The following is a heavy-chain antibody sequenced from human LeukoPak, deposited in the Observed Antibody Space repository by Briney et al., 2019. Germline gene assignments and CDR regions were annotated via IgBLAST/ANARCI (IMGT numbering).Heavy chain of an antibody. CDR3: ARPMVRGARRDWFVP. J-gene: IGHJ5*02. CDR1: SGSISSTSYY. V-gene: IGHV4-39*07. CDR2: IYHSGST. D-gene: IGHD3-10*01. Sequence: SETLSLTCIASSGSISSTSYYWGWIRQPPGKGLEWIGEIYHSGSTNYNPSLKSRVTISVDTSKNQFSLKLSSVTAADTAVYYCARPMVRGARRDWFVPWRQGTLVTVSS.